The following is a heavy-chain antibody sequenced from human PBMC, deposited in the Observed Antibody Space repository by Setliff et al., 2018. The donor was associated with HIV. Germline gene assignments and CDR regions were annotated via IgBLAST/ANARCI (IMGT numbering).Heavy chain of an antibody. V-gene: IGHV3-30*02. J-gene: IGHJ3*02. D-gene: IGHD1-7*01. CDR2: INYDESSE. CDR3: AKDGDYSNWDYDAFDI. CDR1: GFKFSAHG. Sequence: PGGSLRLSCAASGFKFSAHGMHWVRQAPGKGLEWVAFINYDESSEYYVDSVKGRVTISRDNSKNTVDLQMNSLRAEDTAVYYCAKDGDYSNWDYDAFDIWGQGTMVTVSS.